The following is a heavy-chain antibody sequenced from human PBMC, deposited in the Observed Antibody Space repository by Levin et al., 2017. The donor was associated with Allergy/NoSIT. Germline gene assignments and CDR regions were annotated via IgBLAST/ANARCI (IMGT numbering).Heavy chain of an antibody. CDR1: GFAFSSYA. V-gene: IGHV3-21*01. Sequence: GESLKISCTASGFAFSSYAMNWVRQAPGKGLEWVSSISSSSSFIYYADSVKGRFTISRDNAKNSLYLQINSLRAEDTAVYYCARDPRGIRYLDFWGQGALLTVSS. CDR2: ISSSSSFI. CDR3: ARDPRGIRYLDF. J-gene: IGHJ4*02. D-gene: IGHD3-10*01.